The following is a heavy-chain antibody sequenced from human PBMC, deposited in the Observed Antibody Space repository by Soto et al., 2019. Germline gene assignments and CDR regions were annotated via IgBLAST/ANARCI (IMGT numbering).Heavy chain of an antibody. CDR1: GFTLSDYD. Sequence: GGTLTLSCTASGFTLSDYDMHWVRHAAGKGLEWVSAIVTVGDTYYLGSVKGRFTVSRENAKNSLYLQMNSLRAGDTAVYYCARSLSGYDSHDAFDIWGQGTMVTVSS. CDR3: ARSLSGYDSHDAFDI. CDR2: IVTVGDT. V-gene: IGHV3-13*01. J-gene: IGHJ3*02. D-gene: IGHD5-12*01.